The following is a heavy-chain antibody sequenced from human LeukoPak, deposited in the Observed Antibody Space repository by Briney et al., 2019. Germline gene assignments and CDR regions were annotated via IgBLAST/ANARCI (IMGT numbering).Heavy chain of an antibody. V-gene: IGHV3-23*01. CDR2: ISDSDGST. CDR1: GFKFDAYP. CDR3: AKGKINHDGAFDI. D-gene: IGHD1-14*01. Sequence: GGSLKLSCAASGFKFDAYPMSGVRHAPGQGLEWVSSISDSDGSTHYAESVRGRFSLSRDNFEKTLHLQMNRLRAEDTAVYYCAKGKINHDGAFDIWGQGTRVIVAS. J-gene: IGHJ3*02.